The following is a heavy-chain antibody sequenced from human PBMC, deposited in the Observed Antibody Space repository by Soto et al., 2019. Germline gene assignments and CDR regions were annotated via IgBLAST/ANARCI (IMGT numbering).Heavy chain of an antibody. J-gene: IGHJ4*02. CDR3: ARVYSGSYSDS. Sequence: ETLSLTCAVSGGSISSNNWWSWVRQPPGKGLEWIGEIFHSGSTHYSPSLKSRVTISVDKSKKYFSLNLTSVTAADTAVYYCARVYSGSYSDSWGQGTLVTVSS. D-gene: IGHD1-26*01. V-gene: IGHV4-4*02. CDR1: GGSISSNNW. CDR2: IFHSGST.